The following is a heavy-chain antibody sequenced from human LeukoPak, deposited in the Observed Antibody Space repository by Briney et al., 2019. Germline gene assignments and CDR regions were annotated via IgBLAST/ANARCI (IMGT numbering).Heavy chain of an antibody. Sequence: PSETLSLTCTVSGGSISSYYWSWIRQPPGKGLEWIGYIYYSGSTNYNPSLKSRVTISVDTSKNQFSLKLSSVTAADTAVYYCARGPSGRYSYGYGLVYWGQGTLVTVSS. V-gene: IGHV4-59*01. CDR2: IYYSGST. CDR1: GGSISSYY. J-gene: IGHJ4*02. CDR3: ARGPSGRYSYGYGLVY. D-gene: IGHD5-18*01.